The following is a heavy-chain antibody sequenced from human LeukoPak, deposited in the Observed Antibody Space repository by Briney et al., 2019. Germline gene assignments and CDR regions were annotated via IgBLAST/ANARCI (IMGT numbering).Heavy chain of an antibody. J-gene: IGHJ4*02. V-gene: IGHV3-7*01. CDR3: ARVAYAIFHYFDY. D-gene: IGHD2-8*01. Sequence: PGGSLRLSCAASGFTFNSYWMSWVRQAPGKGLEWVANIKQDGSEKYYVDSVKGRFTISRDNAKNSLYLQMNSLRVEDTAVYYCARVAYAIFHYFDYWGQGTLVTVSS. CDR1: GFTFNSYW. CDR2: IKQDGSEK.